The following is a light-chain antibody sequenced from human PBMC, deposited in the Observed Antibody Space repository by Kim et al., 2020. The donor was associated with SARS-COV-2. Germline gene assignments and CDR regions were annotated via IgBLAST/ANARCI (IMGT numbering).Light chain of an antibody. CDR3: QVWDSSSDHWV. V-gene: IGLV3-21*04. Sequence: PGRTARMSCGGNNSGSKSVHWYQQKPGQAPVLVIYYDNDRPSGIPERFSGSNSGNTATLTISRVEAGDEADYYCQVWDSSSDHWVFGGGTQLTVL. J-gene: IGLJ3*02. CDR2: YDN. CDR1: NSGSKS.